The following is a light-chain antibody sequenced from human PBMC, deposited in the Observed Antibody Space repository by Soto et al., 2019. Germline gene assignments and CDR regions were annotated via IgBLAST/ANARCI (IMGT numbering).Light chain of an antibody. V-gene: IGKV3-20*01. CDR2: HAS. CDR1: QSVMGSY. J-gene: IGKJ3*01. CDR3: HQYGSSPFT. Sequence: DIVLTQSPGTLSLSPGERATLSCRASQSVMGSYLAWYQQKPGQAPRLLIFHASTRVTGIPDRFSGSGSGTDFTLTVSRLEPEDSAVYYCHQYGSSPFTFGPGTKVDIK.